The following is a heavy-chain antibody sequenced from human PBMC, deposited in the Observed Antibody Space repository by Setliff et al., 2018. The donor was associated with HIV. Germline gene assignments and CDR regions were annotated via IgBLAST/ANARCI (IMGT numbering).Heavy chain of an antibody. CDR3: ARGATLLPGYGDRWEYFYMDV. V-gene: IGHV4-34*01. J-gene: IGHJ6*03. Sequence: PSETLSLTCAVYGGSFSEYYWSWIRQSPGKGLEWIGEINHSGSTHYNPPLKSRATISVDTSKNQFSLRLNSVTAADTAVYYCARGATLLPGYGDRWEYFYMDVWGKGTTVTVSS. D-gene: IGHD1-26*01. CDR2: INHSGST. CDR1: GGSFSEYY.